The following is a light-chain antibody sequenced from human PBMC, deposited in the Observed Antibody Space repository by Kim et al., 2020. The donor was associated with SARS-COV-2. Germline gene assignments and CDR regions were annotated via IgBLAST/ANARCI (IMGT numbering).Light chain of an antibody. J-gene: IGKJ2*01. V-gene: IGKV3-20*01. CDR2: GAS. Sequence: EIVLTQPPGTLSLSPGERATLSCRASQSVSSSYLAWYQQKPGQAPRLLIYGASSRVTGIPDRFSGSGSGTDFTLTISRLEPEDFAVYYCQQYGSSPMYTFGQGTKLEI. CDR1: QSVSSSY. CDR3: QQYGSSPMYT.